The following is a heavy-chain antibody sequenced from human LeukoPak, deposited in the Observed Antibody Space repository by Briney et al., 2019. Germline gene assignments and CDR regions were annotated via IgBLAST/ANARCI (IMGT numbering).Heavy chain of an antibody. CDR1: GGSLSTYY. Sequence: SEPLSLTCSVSGGSLSTYYWIWMRQTPGKGREWIGYFYDSGSNKYHPSLKSRVIISVDKSKNLPSLTLSAVTAADTAVYYCARGGRDAFTNGFEPWGQRTLVTVAS. D-gene: IGHD2-8*01. V-gene: IGHV4-59*12. CDR2: FYDSGSN. CDR3: ARGGRDAFTNGFEP. J-gene: IGHJ5*02.